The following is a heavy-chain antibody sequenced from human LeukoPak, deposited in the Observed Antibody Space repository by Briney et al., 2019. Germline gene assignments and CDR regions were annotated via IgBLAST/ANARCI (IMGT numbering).Heavy chain of an antibody. Sequence: PGGSLSLSCGASGFTFSDAWMRWVRQAPRGGVEGGGCMKSKTDGGTTDYAAPVKGRFTISRDDSKNTLYLQMNSLKTEDTAVYYCTTRGGSFSIFDYWGQGTRVTVSS. CDR3: TTRGGSFSIFDY. V-gene: IGHV3-15*07. J-gene: IGHJ4*02. D-gene: IGHD1-26*01. CDR1: GFTFSDAW. CDR2: MKSKTDGGTT.